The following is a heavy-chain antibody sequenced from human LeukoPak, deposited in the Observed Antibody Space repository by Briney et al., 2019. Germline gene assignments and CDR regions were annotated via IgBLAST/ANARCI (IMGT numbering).Heavy chain of an antibody. V-gene: IGHV3-66*03. CDR2: ISYSGIP. CDR3: AKDRRPNSYISSWLDY. J-gene: IGHJ4*02. CDR1: GFTVSSYY. Sequence: PGGSLRLSCAASGFTVSSYYMSWVRQAPGKGLEWVSVISYSGIPNYADSVKGRFTTSTDNSKNTLYLQMNSLRAADTAVYYCAKDRRPNSYISSWLDYWGQGKLISVSS. D-gene: IGHD6-13*01.